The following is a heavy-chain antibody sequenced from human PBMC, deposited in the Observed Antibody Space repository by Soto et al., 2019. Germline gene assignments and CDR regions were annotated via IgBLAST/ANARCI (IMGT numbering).Heavy chain of an antibody. D-gene: IGHD2-15*01. CDR3: AREYCSGGSCYSSFDY. CDR2: INPNSGGT. CDR1: GYTFTCYY. V-gene: IGHV1-2*02. J-gene: IGHJ4*02. Sequence: XSVTVSCKASGYTFTCYYMHWVRQAPGQGLEWMGWINPNSGGTNYAQKFQGRVTMTRDTSISTAYMELSRLRSDDTAVYYCAREYCSGGSCYSSFDYWGQGTLVTVSS.